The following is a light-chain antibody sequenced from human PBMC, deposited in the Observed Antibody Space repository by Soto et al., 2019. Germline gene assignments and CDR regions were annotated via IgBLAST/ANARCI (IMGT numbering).Light chain of an antibody. J-gene: IGLJ2*01. Sequence: QSALTQPPSASGSPGQSVTISCTGTSSDIGSYNRVSWYQQHPGKAPKLMIYEVSKRPSGVPDRFSGSKSGNTASLTVSGLHAEDEADYYCCSYAGSNVVSVVFVGGTKLTVL. CDR2: EVS. V-gene: IGLV2-8*01. CDR3: CSYAGSNVVSVV. CDR1: SSDIGSYNR.